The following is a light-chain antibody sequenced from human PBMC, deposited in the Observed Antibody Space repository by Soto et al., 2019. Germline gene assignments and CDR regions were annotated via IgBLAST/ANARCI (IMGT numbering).Light chain of an antibody. Sequence: DIVMPQTPLSLSVTPGQPASISCNSSQSLLYSDGKTYLHWYLQKPGQPPHLLINEVSNRFSGVPDRFSGSGSGTDFTLKISRVEGDDVGVYYCMQSVQFPLTFGGGTKVEIK. CDR3: MQSVQFPLT. J-gene: IGKJ4*01. CDR1: QSLLYSDGKTY. V-gene: IGKV2D-29*01. CDR2: EVS.